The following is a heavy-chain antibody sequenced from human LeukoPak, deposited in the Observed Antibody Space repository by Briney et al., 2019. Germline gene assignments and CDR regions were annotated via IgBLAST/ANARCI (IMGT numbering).Heavy chain of an antibody. CDR3: ARDEYGSGSYYNAPSFDY. D-gene: IGHD3-10*01. V-gene: IGHV1-18*01. CDR1: GYTFTSYG. J-gene: IGHJ4*02. Sequence: GASVKVSCKASGYTFTSYGISWVRQAPGQGLEWLGWISAYNGNINYAQKLQGRVTMTTDTSTSTAYMELRSLRSDDTAVYYCARDEYGSGSYYNAPSFDYWGQGTLVTVSS. CDR2: ISAYNGNI.